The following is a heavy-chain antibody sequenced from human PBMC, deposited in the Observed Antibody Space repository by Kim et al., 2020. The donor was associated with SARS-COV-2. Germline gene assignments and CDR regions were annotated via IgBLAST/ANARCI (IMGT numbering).Heavy chain of an antibody. CDR1: GYTLTELS. CDR2: FDPEDGET. CDR3: ATTPYYYDSSGYYYRDY. J-gene: IGHJ4*02. Sequence: ASVKVPCKVSGYTLTELSMHWVRQAPGKGLEWMGGFDPEDGETIYAQKFQGRVTMTEDTSTDTAYMELSSLRSEDTAVYYCATTPYYYDSSGYYYRDYWGQGTLVTVSS. V-gene: IGHV1-24*01. D-gene: IGHD3-22*01.